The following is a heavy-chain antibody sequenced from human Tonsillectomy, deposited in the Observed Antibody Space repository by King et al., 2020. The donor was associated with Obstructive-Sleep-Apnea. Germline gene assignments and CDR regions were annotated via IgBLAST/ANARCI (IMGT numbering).Heavy chain of an antibody. CDR1: GYTFTSYY. CDR2: INPSGGSR. V-gene: IGHV1-46*03. J-gene: IGHJ6*02. D-gene: IGHD4-11*01. Sequence: QLVQSGAEVKKPGASVKVSCKASGYTFTSYYMHWVRQAPGQGLEWMGIINPSGGSRSYAQKFQGRLTMTRDPSTSTVYMELSSLRSEDTAVYYCARDHRTVSTTYYYGMDVWGQGTTVTVSS. CDR3: ARDHRTVSTTYYYGMDV.